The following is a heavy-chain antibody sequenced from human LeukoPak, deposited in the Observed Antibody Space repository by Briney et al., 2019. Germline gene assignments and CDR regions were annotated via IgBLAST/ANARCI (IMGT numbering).Heavy chain of an antibody. CDR3: AKTRNLAAAGYFDS. CDR2: IPSDGSHK. V-gene: IGHV3-30*02. J-gene: IGHJ4*02. Sequence: RSGGSVRLSCAASGFTFSSYGMHWVRQAPGKGLEWVAFIPSDGSHKDYTDSVKDRFTISRDNSKCMLYLQMNSLRPDDTAVYYCAKTRNLAAAGYFDSWGQGTLVTVSS. D-gene: IGHD6-13*01. CDR1: GFTFSSYG.